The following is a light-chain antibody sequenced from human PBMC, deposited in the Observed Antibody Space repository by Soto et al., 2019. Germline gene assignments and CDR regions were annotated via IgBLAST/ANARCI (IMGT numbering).Light chain of an antibody. Sequence: QSALTQPASVSGSPGQSITISCTGTRSDVGTYNLVSWYQQHPGKAPKLMVYEGTKRPSGVSNRFSGSKSGNTASLTISGLQAEDEADYYCCSYVGSSTYVFGTGTKVTVL. CDR3: CSYVGSSTYV. V-gene: IGLV2-23*01. CDR2: EGT. J-gene: IGLJ1*01. CDR1: RSDVGTYNL.